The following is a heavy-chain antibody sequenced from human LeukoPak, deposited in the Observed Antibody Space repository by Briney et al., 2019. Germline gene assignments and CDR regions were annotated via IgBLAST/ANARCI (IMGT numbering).Heavy chain of an antibody. CDR3: ARGGYSSSYYFDY. CDR2: IYSGGTK. Sequence: GGSLRLSCAASGLTVSSNYMSWVRRAPGKGLEWVSIIYSGGTKYYADSVKGRFTISRDNSENTLYLQMNSLRAEDTAVYYCARGGYSSSYYFDYWGQGTLVTVSS. CDR1: GLTVSSNY. J-gene: IGHJ4*02. D-gene: IGHD6-13*01. V-gene: IGHV3-53*01.